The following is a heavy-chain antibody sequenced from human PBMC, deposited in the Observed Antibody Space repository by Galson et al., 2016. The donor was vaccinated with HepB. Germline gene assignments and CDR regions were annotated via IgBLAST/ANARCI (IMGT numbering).Heavy chain of an antibody. J-gene: IGHJ6*02. CDR3: AKGGDCGGDCYLPYYYYGMDV. CDR1: GFTFSTYG. V-gene: IGHV3-30*18. Sequence: SLRLSCAASGFTFSTYGMHWVRQASGKGLEWVAVISYAGSSKYYADSVKGRFTISRDNSKNTLYLQMDSLRAEDTAVYFCAKGGDCGGDCYLPYYYYGMDVWGQGTTVTVSS. CDR2: ISYAGSSK. D-gene: IGHD2-21*02.